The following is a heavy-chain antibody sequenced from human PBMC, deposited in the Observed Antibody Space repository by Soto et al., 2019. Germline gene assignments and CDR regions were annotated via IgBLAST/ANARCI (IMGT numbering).Heavy chain of an antibody. J-gene: IGHJ6*04. CDR1: GGSISSSSYY. Sequence: SETLSLTCTVSGGSISSSSYYWGWIRQPPGKGLEWIGSIYYSGSTHYNPSLKSRVTISVHTSKNQFSLKLSSVTAADTAVYYCARARKGSGSDYYYHYGMDVWGKGTTVTVSS. V-gene: IGHV4-39*07. CDR2: IYYSGST. CDR3: ARARKGSGSDYYYHYGMDV. D-gene: IGHD3-3*01.